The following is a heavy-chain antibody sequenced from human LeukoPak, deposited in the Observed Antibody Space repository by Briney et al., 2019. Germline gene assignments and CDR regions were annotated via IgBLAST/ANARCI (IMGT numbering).Heavy chain of an antibody. V-gene: IGHV1-2*02. J-gene: IGHJ4*02. Sequence: GASVKDSRMASRYTFTRYYMHWVRQAPGQELEWMGWINPNSGGTNYAQKFQGRVTMTRDTSISTAYMEVSRLRSDDTAVYYCARENWAFDYWGQGTLVTVSS. CDR3: ARENWAFDY. CDR1: RYTFTRYY. CDR2: INPNSGGT. D-gene: IGHD7-27*01.